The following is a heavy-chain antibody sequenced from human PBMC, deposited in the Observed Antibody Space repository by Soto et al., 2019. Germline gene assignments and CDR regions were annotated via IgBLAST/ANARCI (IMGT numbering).Heavy chain of an antibody. CDR2: INPNSGGT. J-gene: IGHJ5*02. D-gene: IGHD6-13*01. CDR3: ARVRGYSSSWYEVDP. Sequence: ASVKVSCKXSGYTFTGYYMHWVRQAPGQGLEWMGWINPNSGGTNYAQKFQGRVTMTRDTSISTAYMELSRLRSDDTAVYYCARVRGYSSSWYEVDPWGQGTLVTVPQ. CDR1: GYTFTGYY. V-gene: IGHV1-2*02.